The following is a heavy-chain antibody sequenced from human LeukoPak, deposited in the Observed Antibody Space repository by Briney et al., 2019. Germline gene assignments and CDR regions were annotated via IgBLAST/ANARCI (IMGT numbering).Heavy chain of an antibody. V-gene: IGHV3-23*01. D-gene: IGHD5-18*01. Sequence: PGGSLRLSCAASGFTFSTFAMIWVRQPPGKGLEWVSSIFPSGGEIHYADSVRGRFTISRDNSKSTLSLQMNSLRAEDTAIYYCAKRIQSAMAMGYWGQGTLVTVSS. CDR1: GFTFSTFA. CDR2: IFPSGGEI. CDR3: AKRIQSAMAMGY. J-gene: IGHJ4*02.